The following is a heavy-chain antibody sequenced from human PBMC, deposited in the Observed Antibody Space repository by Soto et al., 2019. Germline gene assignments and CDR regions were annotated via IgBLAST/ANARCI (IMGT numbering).Heavy chain of an antibody. V-gene: IGHV4-4*02. D-gene: IGHD1-1*01. J-gene: IGHJ4*02. Sequence: SETLSLTCAVSGGYIRSSNWCSCVRQSPGKGLAWIGEVHQSGSTNYSPSMKSRVTISVDKSNTQFSLNLTSLTAADTAVYYCAKHSLNGPYFDSWGQGTQVTVSS. CDR1: GGYIRSSNW. CDR3: AKHSLNGPYFDS. CDR2: VHQSGST.